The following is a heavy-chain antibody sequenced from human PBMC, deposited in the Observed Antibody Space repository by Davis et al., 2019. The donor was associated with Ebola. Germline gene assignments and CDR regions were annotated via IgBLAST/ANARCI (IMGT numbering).Heavy chain of an antibody. J-gene: IGHJ5*02. D-gene: IGHD6-19*01. CDR2: ISYDGSNK. CDR1: GFTFSSYA. Sequence: GGSLRLSCAASGFTFSSYAMHWVRQAPGKGLEWVAVISYDGSNKYYADSVKGRFTISRDNSKNTLYLQMNSLRAEDTAVYYCAKEQRYSSGWPLGNWFDPWGQGTLVTVSS. CDR3: AKEQRYSSGWPLGNWFDP. V-gene: IGHV3-30-3*01.